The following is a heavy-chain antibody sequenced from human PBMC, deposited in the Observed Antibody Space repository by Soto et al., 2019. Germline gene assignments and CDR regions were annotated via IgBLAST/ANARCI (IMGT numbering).Heavy chain of an antibody. V-gene: IGHV3-66*01. CDR2: IYNGVST. Sequence: EVQLVESGGGLVQPGGSLRLSCAASESIVSSNYMSWVRQAPGKGLEWVSVIYNGVSTYYADFVKGRFTISRDNSKNMLYLQMNSLRAEDTAVYYCARDNAAVGIYGMDVWGQGTTVTVSS. D-gene: IGHD6-13*01. CDR1: ESIVSSNY. J-gene: IGHJ6*02. CDR3: ARDNAAVGIYGMDV.